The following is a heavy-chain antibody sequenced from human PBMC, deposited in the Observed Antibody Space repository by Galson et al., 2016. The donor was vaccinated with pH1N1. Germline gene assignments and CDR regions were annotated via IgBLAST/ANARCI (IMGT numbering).Heavy chain of an antibody. CDR3: AGETPYSSGWGYYYGMDV. V-gene: IGHV3-74*01. J-gene: IGHJ6*02. CDR1: GFPFSDYW. D-gene: IGHD6-19*01. CDR2: IDNDGRGT. Sequence: SLRLSCAASGFPFSDYWMHWVRQAPGKGLVWVARIDNDGRGTSHADSVRGRFTISRDNSKNTLYLEMNSLRAEDTAVYYCAGETPYSSGWGYYYGMDVWGQGTTVTVSS.